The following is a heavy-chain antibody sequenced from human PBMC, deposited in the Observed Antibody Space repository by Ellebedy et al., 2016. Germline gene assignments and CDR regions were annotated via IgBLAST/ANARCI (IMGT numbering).Heavy chain of an antibody. CDR2: INPNSGGT. CDR1: GYTLTELS. V-gene: IGHV1-2*02. D-gene: IGHD5-24*01. CDR3: ARLSEMATMWYGRRTRETDY. Sequence: ASVKVSXXVSGYTLTELSMHWVRQAPGQGLEWMGWINPNSGGTNYAQKFQGRVTMTRDTSISTAYMELSRLRSDDTAVYYCARLSEMATMWYGRRTRETDYWGQGTLVTVSS. J-gene: IGHJ4*02.